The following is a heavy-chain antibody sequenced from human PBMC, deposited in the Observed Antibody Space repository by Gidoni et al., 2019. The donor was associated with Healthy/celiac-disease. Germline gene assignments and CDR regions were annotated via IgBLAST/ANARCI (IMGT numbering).Heavy chain of an antibody. CDR3: ARHRIVVVPAATKEAFDI. J-gene: IGHJ3*02. CDR1: GGSIRSSSYY. CDR2: IYYSGGT. V-gene: IGHV4-39*01. D-gene: IGHD2-2*01. Sequence: QLQLQESGPGLVKPSETLSLTCTVSGGSIRSSSYYWGWIRQPPGKGLEWIGSIYYSGGTYYNPSLKSRVTISVDTSKNQFSLKLSSVTAADTAVYYCARHRIVVVPAATKEAFDIWGQGTMVTVSS.